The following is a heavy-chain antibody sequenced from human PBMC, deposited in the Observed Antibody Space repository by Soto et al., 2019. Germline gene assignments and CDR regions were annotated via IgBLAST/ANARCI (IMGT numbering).Heavy chain of an antibody. CDR2: ISSSGSTI. V-gene: IGHV3-48*03. Sequence: GGSLRLSCAASGFTFSSYEMNWVRQAPGKGLEWVSYISSSGSTIYYADSVKGRFTISRDNAKNSLYLQMNSLRAEDTAVYYCARDWVVVVPAARYYYYYGMDVWGQGTTVTASS. J-gene: IGHJ6*02. CDR1: GFTFSSYE. CDR3: ARDWVVVVPAARYYYYYGMDV. D-gene: IGHD2-2*01.